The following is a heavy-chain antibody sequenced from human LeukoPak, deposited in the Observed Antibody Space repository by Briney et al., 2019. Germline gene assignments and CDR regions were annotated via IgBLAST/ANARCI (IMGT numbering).Heavy chain of an antibody. CDR1: GFTFSSYG. J-gene: IGHJ4*02. D-gene: IGHD6-19*01. CDR3: AKDRLRYSSGWPYYFDY. Sequence: GGSLRLSCAASGFTFSSYGMHWVRQAPGKGLEWVAVISYDGSNKYYADSVKGRFTISRDNSKNTLYLQMNSLRAEDTAVYYCAKDRLRYSSGWPYYFDYWGQGTLVTVSS. CDR2: ISYDGSNK. V-gene: IGHV3-30*18.